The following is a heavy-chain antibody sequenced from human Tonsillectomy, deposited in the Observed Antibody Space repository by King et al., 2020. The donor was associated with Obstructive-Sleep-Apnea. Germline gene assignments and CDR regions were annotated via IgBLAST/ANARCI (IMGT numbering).Heavy chain of an antibody. CDR3: AKDATGYSSSRPNWFDP. V-gene: IGHV3-9*01. D-gene: IGHD6-13*01. CDR2: ISWNSGSI. Sequence: VQLVESGGGLVQPGRSLRLSCAASGFTFDDYAMHWVRQAPGKGLEWVSGISWNSGSIGYADSVKGRFTISRDNAKNSLYLQMNSLRAEDTALYYCAKDATGYSSSRPNWFDPWGQGTLVTVAS. J-gene: IGHJ5*02. CDR1: GFTFDDYA.